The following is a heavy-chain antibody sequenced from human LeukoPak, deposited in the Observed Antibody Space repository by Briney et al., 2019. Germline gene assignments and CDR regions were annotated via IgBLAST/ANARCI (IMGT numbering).Heavy chain of an antibody. CDR3: AKQDPYTSGWYP. CDR1: GFTFSSFG. J-gene: IGHJ5*02. Sequence: GGSLRLSCAASGFTFSSFGMHWVRQAPGKGLEWVAVIWYDASNKYYVDSVKGRFAISRDNSKNTLWLQMNSLRADDTAVYYCAKQDPYTSGWYPWGQGTLVTVSS. V-gene: IGHV3-33*06. D-gene: IGHD6-19*01. CDR2: IWYDASNK.